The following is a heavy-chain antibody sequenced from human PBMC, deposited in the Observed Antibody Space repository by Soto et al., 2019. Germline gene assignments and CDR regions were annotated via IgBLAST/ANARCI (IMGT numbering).Heavy chain of an antibody. J-gene: IGHJ4*02. CDR3: AKVALGDVLLWFGDYFDY. V-gene: IGHV3-23*01. D-gene: IGHD3-10*01. CDR1: GFTFSSYA. Sequence: GGSLRLSCAASGFTFSSYAMSWVRQAPGKGLEWVSAISGSGGSTYYADSEKGRFTISRDNSKNTLYLQMNSLRAEDTAVYYCAKVALGDVLLWFGDYFDYWGQGTLVTVSS. CDR2: ISGSGGST.